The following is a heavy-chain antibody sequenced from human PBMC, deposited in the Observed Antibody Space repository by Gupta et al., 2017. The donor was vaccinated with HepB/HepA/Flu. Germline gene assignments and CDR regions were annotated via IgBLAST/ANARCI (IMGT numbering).Heavy chain of an antibody. D-gene: IGHD3-10*01. CDR2: IKQDGSEK. V-gene: IGHV3-7*04. CDR1: GFTFSIYW. CDR3: ARAYGSGSYYPAPAEKNFDY. J-gene: IGHJ4*02. Sequence: EVQLVESGGGLVQPGGSLRLSCAASGFTFSIYWMSWVRQAPGKGLEWVANIKQDGSEKYYVDSVKGRFTISRDNAKNSLYLQMNSLRAEDTAVYYCARAYGSGSYYPAPAEKNFDYWGQGTLVTVSS.